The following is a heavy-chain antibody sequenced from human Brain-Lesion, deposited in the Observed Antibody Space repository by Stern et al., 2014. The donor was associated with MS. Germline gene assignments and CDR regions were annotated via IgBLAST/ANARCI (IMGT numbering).Heavy chain of an antibody. CDR2: ISWNSGTI. CDR1: GFTFDDYA. J-gene: IGHJ4*02. V-gene: IGHV3-9*01. CDR3: ARDITGSSAYFDY. Sequence: QLVESGGDLVQPGRSLRLSCAAFGFTFDDYAMHWVRQGPGKGLEWVAGISWNSGTIGYADSVKGRFTTSRDNAYSSLYLQMNSLRPEDTALYYCARDITGSSAYFDYWGQGTLVTVSS. D-gene: IGHD1-14*01.